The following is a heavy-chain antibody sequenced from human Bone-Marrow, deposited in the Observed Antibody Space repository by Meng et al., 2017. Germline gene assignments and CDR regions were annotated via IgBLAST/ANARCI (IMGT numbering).Heavy chain of an antibody. CDR2: INHSGST. CDR3: AIEYSSGIDY. CDR1: GGSFSDYF. J-gene: IGHJ4*02. V-gene: IGHV4-34*01. D-gene: IGHD6-19*01. Sequence: QVRLQQWGAGLLKPSETLSLTCVVSGGSFSDYFWSWIRQPPGKGLEWIGEINHSGSTNYNPSLESRATISVDKSKNQFSLKLSSVTAADTAVYYCAIEYSSGIDYWGQGTLVTVSS.